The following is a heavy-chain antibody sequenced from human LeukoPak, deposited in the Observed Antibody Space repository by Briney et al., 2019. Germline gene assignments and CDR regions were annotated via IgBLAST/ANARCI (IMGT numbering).Heavy chain of an antibody. D-gene: IGHD5-18*01. V-gene: IGHV1-69*05. CDR3: ARAPLGYSYGLAY. J-gene: IGHJ4*02. CDR1: GGTFSSYA. CDR2: IIPIFGTA. Sequence: SVKVSCKASGGTFSSYAISLVRQAPGQGLEWMGRIIPIFGTANYAQKFQGRVTITTDESTSTAYMELSSLRSEDTAVYYCARAPLGYSYGLAYWGQGTLVTVSS.